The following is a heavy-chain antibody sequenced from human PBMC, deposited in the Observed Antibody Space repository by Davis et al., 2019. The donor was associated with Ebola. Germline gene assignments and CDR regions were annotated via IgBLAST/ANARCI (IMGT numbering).Heavy chain of an antibody. D-gene: IGHD4-23*01. CDR1: GFTFSGSA. V-gene: IGHV3-30*04. Sequence: PGGSLRLSCAASGFTFSGSAMHWVRQAPGKGLEWVAVIWYDGSNKYYADSVKGRFTISRDNSKNTLYLQMNSLRAEDTAVYYCAREATVVTPDYFDYWGQGTLVTVSS. CDR2: IWYDGSNK. CDR3: AREATVVTPDYFDY. J-gene: IGHJ4*02.